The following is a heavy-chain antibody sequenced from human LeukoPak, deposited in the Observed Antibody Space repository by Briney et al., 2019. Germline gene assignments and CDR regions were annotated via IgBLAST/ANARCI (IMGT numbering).Heavy chain of an antibody. Sequence: PSETLSLTCTVSGGSISSGGYYWSWIRQPPGKGLEWIGYIYHSGSTYYNPSLKSRVTISVDRSKNQFSLKLSSVTAADTAVYYCARDGMVRGVVDYWGQGTLVTVSS. V-gene: IGHV4-30-2*01. CDR3: ARDGMVRGVVDY. D-gene: IGHD3-10*01. CDR2: IYHSGST. J-gene: IGHJ4*02. CDR1: GGSISSGGYY.